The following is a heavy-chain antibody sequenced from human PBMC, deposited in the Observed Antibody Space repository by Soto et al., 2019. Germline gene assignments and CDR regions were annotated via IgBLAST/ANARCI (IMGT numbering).Heavy chain of an antibody. J-gene: IGHJ6*02. CDR3: ARCENCRVYYYYYGMDV. D-gene: IGHD1-1*01. CDR1: GYSFTSYW. Sequence: GESLKISCKGSGYSFTSYWIAGVRQVPGKGLELMGVIYPGDSDTRYSPSFQGQVTISADKSISTAYLQWSSLKASDTAVYYCARCENCRVYYYYYGMDVWGQGTTVTVSS. V-gene: IGHV5-51*01. CDR2: IYPGDSDT.